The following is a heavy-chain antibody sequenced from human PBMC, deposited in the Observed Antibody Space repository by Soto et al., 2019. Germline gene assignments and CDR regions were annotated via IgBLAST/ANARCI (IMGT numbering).Heavy chain of an antibody. CDR1: GFTFSSYA. CDR3: ARLGAYYQSLDP. CDR2: ISYDGSNK. J-gene: IGHJ5*02. Sequence: PGGSLRLSCAASGFTFSSYAMHWVRQAPGKGLEWVAVISYDGSNKYYADSVKGRFTISRDNSKNTLYLQMNSLRAEDTAVYYCARLGAYYQSLDPWGPGTLVTVSS. D-gene: IGHD2-21*01. V-gene: IGHV3-30-3*01.